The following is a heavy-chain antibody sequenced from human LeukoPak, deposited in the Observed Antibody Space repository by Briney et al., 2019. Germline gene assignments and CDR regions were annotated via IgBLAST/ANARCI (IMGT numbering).Heavy chain of an antibody. Sequence: ASVKVSCKASGYTFTSYGISWVRQARGQGLEWMGWISAYNGNTNYAQKLQGRVTMTTDTSTSTAYMELRSLRSDDTAVYYCATRSLTTGVGPPDYWGQGTLVTVSS. J-gene: IGHJ4*02. CDR1: GYTFTSYG. CDR3: ATRSLTTGVGPPDY. CDR2: ISAYNGNT. D-gene: IGHD4-23*01. V-gene: IGHV1-18*01.